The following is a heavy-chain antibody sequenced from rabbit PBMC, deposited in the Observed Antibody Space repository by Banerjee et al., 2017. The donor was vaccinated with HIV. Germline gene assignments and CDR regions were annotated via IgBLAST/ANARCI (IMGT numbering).Heavy chain of an antibody. CDR2: IDAGSSASP. V-gene: IGHV1S40*01. Sequence: QSLEESGGDLVKPGASLTLTCTASGFSFSSSYYMCWVRQAPGKGLEWIACIDAGSSASPYYTSGTKGRFTISSHNAQNTLYLQLNSLTAADTATYFCVRDDGGLAGYGYPTDYFGLWGQGTLVTVS. D-gene: IGHD6-1*01. CDR1: GFSFSSSYY. J-gene: IGHJ4*01. CDR3: VRDDGGLAGYGYPTDYFGL.